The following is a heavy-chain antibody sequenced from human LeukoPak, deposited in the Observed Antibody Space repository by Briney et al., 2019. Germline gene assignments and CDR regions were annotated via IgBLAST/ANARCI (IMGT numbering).Heavy chain of an antibody. CDR1: GGSFSGYY. J-gene: IGHJ3*02. V-gene: IGHV4-34*09. D-gene: IGHD4-17*01. Sequence: SETLSLTCAVYGGSFSGYYWSWIRQPPGKGLEWIGYIYYNGSTYYNPSLKSRVTISVDTSKNQFSLKLSSVTAADTAVYYCARKPTVTTFLPDAFDIWSQGTMVTVSS. CDR2: IYYNGST. CDR3: ARKPTVTTFLPDAFDI.